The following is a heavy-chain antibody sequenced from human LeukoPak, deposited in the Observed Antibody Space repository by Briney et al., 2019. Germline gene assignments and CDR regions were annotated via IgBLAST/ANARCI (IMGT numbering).Heavy chain of an antibody. CDR2: IYSGGST. J-gene: IGHJ3*02. CDR1: GFTVSSNY. D-gene: IGHD3-22*01. Sequence: PGGSLRLSCAASGFTVSSNYMSWVRQAPGKGLEWVSVIYSGGSTYYADSVKGRFTVSRDNSKNTLYLQMNSLRAEDTAVYYCARAPFSYDSSGGSFYIWGQGTMVTVSS. V-gene: IGHV3-66*01. CDR3: ARAPFSYDSSGGSFYI.